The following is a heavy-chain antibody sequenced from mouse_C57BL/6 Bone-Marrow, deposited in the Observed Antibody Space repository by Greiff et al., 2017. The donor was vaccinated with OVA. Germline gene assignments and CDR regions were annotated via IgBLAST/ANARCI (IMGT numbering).Heavy chain of an antibody. CDR3: ARHPYYYGSSYGWYFDV. V-gene: IGHV5-6*01. D-gene: IGHD1-1*01. J-gene: IGHJ1*03. Sequence: EVNLVESGGDLVKPGGSLKLSCAASGFTFSSYGMSWVRQTPDKRLEWVATISSGGSYTYYPDSVKGRFTISRDNAKNTLYLQMSSLKSEDTAMYYCARHPYYYGSSYGWYFDVWGTGTTVTVSS. CDR1: GFTFSSYG. CDR2: ISSGGSYT.